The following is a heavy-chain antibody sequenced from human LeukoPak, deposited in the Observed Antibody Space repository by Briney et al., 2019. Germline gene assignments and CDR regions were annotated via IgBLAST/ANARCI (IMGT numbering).Heavy chain of an antibody. V-gene: IGHV3-7*01. CDR3: ARLREIPVFGVVTKSTSYFDY. CDR2: IKQDRSEK. CDR1: GFTFTNYW. J-gene: IGHJ4*02. Sequence: GGSLRLSCAASGFTFTNYWMSWVRQAPGKGLELVANIKQDRSEKYYVDSVKGRFTISRDNAKNSLCLQMNSLRAEDTAVYYCARLREIPVFGVVTKSTSYFDYWGQGTLVTVSS. D-gene: IGHD3-3*01.